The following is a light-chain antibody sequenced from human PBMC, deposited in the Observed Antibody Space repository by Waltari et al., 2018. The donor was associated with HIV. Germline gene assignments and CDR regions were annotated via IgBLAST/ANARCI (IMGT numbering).Light chain of an antibody. J-gene: IGKJ1*01. CDR1: QSIGVW. CDR2: KAS. Sequence: DIQMTQSPSTLSASVGDTVTITCRASQSIGVWLAWYQQKPGKAPKFLSSKASSLESGGPSRFSGSGAATEFTLTISSLQPDDFATYFCQEYTTYLGTFGQGTKVEIK. V-gene: IGKV1-5*03. CDR3: QEYTTYLGT.